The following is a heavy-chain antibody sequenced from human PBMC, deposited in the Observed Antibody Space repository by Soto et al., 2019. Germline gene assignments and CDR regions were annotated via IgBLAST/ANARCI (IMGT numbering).Heavy chain of an antibody. D-gene: IGHD1-1*01. CDR1: GFTFSSYS. Sequence: EVQLLESGGGLVQPGGSLRLSCVASGFTFSSYSMTWVRQAPGKGLEWVSDISGSGDNTYYADSVKGRFTISRDNSKNTPDLQMNSLRAEDTALYYCAKRERWPASGPYWGQGTLVTVSS. CDR2: ISGSGDNT. CDR3: AKRERWPASGPY. V-gene: IGHV3-23*01. J-gene: IGHJ4*02.